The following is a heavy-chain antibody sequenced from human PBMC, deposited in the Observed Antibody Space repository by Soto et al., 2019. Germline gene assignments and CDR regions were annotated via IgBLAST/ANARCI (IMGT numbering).Heavy chain of an antibody. J-gene: IGHJ4*02. CDR2: IYRTGST. Sequence: SETLSLTCAVSGGSFTSNNWWTWVRQPPGQGLEWIGEIYRTGSTNYNPSLKSRVTISLDKSENQFSLKVTSLTAADTAVYYCASRDPGTSVDYWGRGTLVTVSS. D-gene: IGHD1-7*01. V-gene: IGHV4-4*02. CDR3: ASRDPGTSVDY. CDR1: GGSFTSNNW.